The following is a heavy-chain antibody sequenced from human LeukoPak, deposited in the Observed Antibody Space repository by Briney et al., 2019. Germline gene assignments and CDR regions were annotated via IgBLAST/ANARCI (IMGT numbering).Heavy chain of an antibody. J-gene: IGHJ5*02. Sequence: SETLSLTCTVSGYSISSGYYWGWIRQPPGKGLEWIGSIYHSVSTYYNPSLKSRVTISVDTSKNQFSLKLSSVTAADTAVYYCARDRNYADLTPPSPGNNWFDPWGQGTLVTVSS. CDR1: GYSISSGYY. CDR3: ARDRNYADLTPPSPGNNWFDP. D-gene: IGHD1-7*01. V-gene: IGHV4-38-2*02. CDR2: IYHSVST.